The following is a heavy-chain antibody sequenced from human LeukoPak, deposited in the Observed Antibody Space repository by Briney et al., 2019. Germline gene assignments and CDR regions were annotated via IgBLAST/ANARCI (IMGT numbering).Heavy chain of an antibody. CDR3: ARGDCSSTSCYLGY. D-gene: IGHD2-2*01. V-gene: IGHV4-61*01. CDR1: GGSVSSGSYY. J-gene: IGHJ4*02. Sequence: PSETLSPTCTVSGGSVSSGSYYWSWIRQPPGKGLEWIGYIYYSGSTNYNPSLKSRVTISVDTSKNQFSLKLSSVTAADTAVYYCARGDCSSTSCYLGYWGQGTLVTVSS. CDR2: IYYSGST.